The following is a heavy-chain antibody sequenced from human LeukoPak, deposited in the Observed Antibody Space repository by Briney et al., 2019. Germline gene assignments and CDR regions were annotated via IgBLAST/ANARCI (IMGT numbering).Heavy chain of an antibody. V-gene: IGHV1-46*01. CDR2: INPSGGST. CDR3: AREDLGELLKGYFDY. Sequence: ASVKVSCKASGYTFTSYYMHWVRQAPGQGLEWMRIINPSGGSTSYAQKFQGRVTMTRDTSTSTVYMELSSLRSEGTAVYYCAREDLGELLKGYFDYWGQGTLVTVSS. CDR1: GYTFTSYY. D-gene: IGHD3-10*01. J-gene: IGHJ4*02.